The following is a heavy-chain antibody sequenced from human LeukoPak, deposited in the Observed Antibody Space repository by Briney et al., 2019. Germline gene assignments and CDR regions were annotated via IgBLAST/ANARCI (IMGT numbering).Heavy chain of an antibody. Sequence: AGGSLRLSCAASGFTFSSYGMHWVRQAPGKGLEWVAFKRYDGSNKYYADSVKGRFTISRDNSKNTLYLQMNSLRAEDTAVYYCAKDGRYSGYEGVDYWGQGTLVTVSS. J-gene: IGHJ4*02. V-gene: IGHV3-30*02. CDR3: AKDGRYSGYEGVDY. CDR2: KRYDGSNK. CDR1: GFTFSSYG. D-gene: IGHD5-12*01.